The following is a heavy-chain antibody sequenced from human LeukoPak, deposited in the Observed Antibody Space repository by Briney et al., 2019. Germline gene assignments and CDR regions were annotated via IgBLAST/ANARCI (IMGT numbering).Heavy chain of an antibody. CDR3: AKNGDRGAYCSGGSCYPYYYYYMDV. J-gene: IGHJ6*03. Sequence: GGTLRLSCAASGFTFSSYGMSWVRQAPGKGLEWVSAISGSGGSTYYADSVKGRFTISRDNSKNTLYLQMNSLRAEDTAIYYCAKNGDRGAYCSGGSCYPYYYYYMDVWGKGTTVTISS. CDR1: GFTFSSYG. CDR2: ISGSGGST. V-gene: IGHV3-23*01. D-gene: IGHD2-15*01.